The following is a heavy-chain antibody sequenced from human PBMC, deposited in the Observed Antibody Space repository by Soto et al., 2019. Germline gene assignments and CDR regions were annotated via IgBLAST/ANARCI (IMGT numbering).Heavy chain of an antibody. V-gene: IGHV4-39*01. CDR2: IYYSGST. D-gene: IGHD3-10*01. CDR1: GGSISSSSYY. CDR3: ARAHTLWFGELPIYYYYYMDV. Sequence: SETLSLTCTVSGGSISSSSYYWGWIRQPPGKGLEWIGSIYYSGSTYYNPSLKSRVTISVDTSKNQFSLKLSSVTAADTAVYYCARAHTLWFGELPIYYYYYMDVWGKGTTVTVSS. J-gene: IGHJ6*03.